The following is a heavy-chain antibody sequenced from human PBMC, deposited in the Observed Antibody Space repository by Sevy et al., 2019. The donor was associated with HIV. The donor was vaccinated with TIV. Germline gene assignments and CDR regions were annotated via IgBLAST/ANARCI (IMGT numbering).Heavy chain of an antibody. V-gene: IGHV3-53*01. CDR1: GFTVSSNY. J-gene: IGHJ4*02. CDR3: ARGVCITTSCYLFDY. D-gene: IGHD2-2*01. Sequence: GGSLRLSCAASGFTVSSNYMIWVRQAPGKGLEWVSIIYSGGNTDYEDSVKGRFTISRDNSKNTLYLQMNSRRAEDTAVYYCARGVCITTSCYLFDYWGQGTLVTVSS. CDR2: IYSGGNT.